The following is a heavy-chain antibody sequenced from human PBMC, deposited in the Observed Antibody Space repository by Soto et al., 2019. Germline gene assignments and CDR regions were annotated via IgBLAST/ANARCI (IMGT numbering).Heavy chain of an antibody. CDR3: ARIDVDTAMVNYYYYGMDV. CDR1: GFTFSSYA. J-gene: IGHJ6*02. Sequence: QVQLVESGGGVVQPGRSLRLSCAASGFTFSSYAMHWVRQAPGKGLEWGAVISYDGSNKYYADSVKGRFTISRDNSKNTLYLQMNSLRAEDTAVYYCARIDVDTAMVNYYYYGMDVWGQGTTVTVSS. CDR2: ISYDGSNK. D-gene: IGHD5-18*01. V-gene: IGHV3-30-3*01.